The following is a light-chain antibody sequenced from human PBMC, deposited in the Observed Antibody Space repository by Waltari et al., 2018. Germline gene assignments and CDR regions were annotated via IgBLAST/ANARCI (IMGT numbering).Light chain of an antibody. Sequence: EIVLTQSPGTLSLSPGERATLSCRASQSVSSSYLAWYQQKPGQAPRLLIYGATSRATGIPDRFSGSGSGTDVTLTISRLEPEDFAVYYCQQYGSSPPFGFGQGTRLEIK. J-gene: IGKJ5*01. CDR2: GAT. CDR1: QSVSSSY. CDR3: QQYGSSPPFG. V-gene: IGKV3-20*01.